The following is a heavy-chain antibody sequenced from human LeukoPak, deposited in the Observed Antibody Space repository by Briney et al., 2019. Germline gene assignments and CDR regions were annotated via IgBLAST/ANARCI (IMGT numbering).Heavy chain of an antibody. CDR3: ARDKRSIAAAGPINWFDP. Sequence: PGGSLRLSCAASGFTFSSYSMNWVRQAPGKGLEWVSYISSSSSTIYYADSVKGRFTISRDNAKNSLYLQMNSLRAEDTAVYYCARDKRSIAAAGPINWFDPWGQGTLVTVSS. V-gene: IGHV3-48*01. D-gene: IGHD6-13*01. CDR1: GFTFSSYS. CDR2: ISSSSSTI. J-gene: IGHJ5*02.